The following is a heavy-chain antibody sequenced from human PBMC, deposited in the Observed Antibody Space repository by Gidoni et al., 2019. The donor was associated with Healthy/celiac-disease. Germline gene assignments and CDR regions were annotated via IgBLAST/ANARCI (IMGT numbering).Heavy chain of an antibody. Sequence: QVQLQQWGAGLLKPSETLSLPCAVYGGSFSGYYWSWIRQPPGKGLEWIGEINHSGSTNYNPSLKSRVTISVDTSKNQFSLKLSSVTAEDTAVYYCARGQYCSSTSCLIYDAFDIWGQGTMVTVSS. D-gene: IGHD2-2*01. J-gene: IGHJ3*02. CDR1: GGSFSGYY. CDR3: ARGQYCSSTSCLIYDAFDI. CDR2: INHSGST. V-gene: IGHV4-34*01.